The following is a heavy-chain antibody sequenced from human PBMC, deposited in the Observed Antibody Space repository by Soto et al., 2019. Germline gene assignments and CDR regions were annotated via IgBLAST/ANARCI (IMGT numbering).Heavy chain of an antibody. D-gene: IGHD3-10*01. CDR3: ASIPMVRGPSDY. CDR1: GFTFSTYW. CDR2: INGDGTTT. Sequence: EVRLVESGGGLVQPGGSLRLSCAASGFTFSTYWMHWVRQAPGKGLGWVSRINGDGTTTQYADSVKGRFTISSDNAKNTLYLQMNTLRGDDTAMYYCASIPMVRGPSDYWGQGTLVTVSS. J-gene: IGHJ4*02. V-gene: IGHV3-74*02.